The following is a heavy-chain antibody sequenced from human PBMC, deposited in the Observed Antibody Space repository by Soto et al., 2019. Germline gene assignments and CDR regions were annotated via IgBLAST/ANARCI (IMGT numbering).Heavy chain of an antibody. J-gene: IGHJ4*01. CDR2: ISATGIST. CDR1: GFTLDTYA. V-gene: IGHV3-23*01. CDR3: ARDKDTSSWTGFDF. D-gene: IGHD1-1*01. Sequence: PGGSRRLSWPASGFTLDTYAMSWVRQAPGKGLEWVSAISATGISTHYADSVKGRVTISRDNSANTLSLEMSSLTAEDTAVYYCARDKDTSSWTGFDFWGHGTLVTVPS.